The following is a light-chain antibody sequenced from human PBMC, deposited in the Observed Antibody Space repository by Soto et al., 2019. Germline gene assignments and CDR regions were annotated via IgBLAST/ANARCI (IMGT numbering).Light chain of an antibody. CDR1: QSVSSN. V-gene: IGKV3-15*01. CDR3: QQYNNWTPLT. J-gene: IGKJ4*01. Sequence: EIVMTQSPATLSVSPGERATLSCRASQSVSSNLAWYQQKPGQAPRLLIYGASTRATGIPARFSGSGSGTEFTLTISGLKYEDFEVYYCQQYNNWTPLTFGGGTKVDIK. CDR2: GAS.